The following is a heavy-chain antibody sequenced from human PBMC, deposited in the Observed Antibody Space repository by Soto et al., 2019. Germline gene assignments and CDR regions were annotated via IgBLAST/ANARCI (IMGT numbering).Heavy chain of an antibody. CDR3: ACIFSGGYGYGFYYYGMDV. D-gene: IGHD5-18*01. J-gene: IGHJ6*02. Sequence: SETLSLTYTVSGGSISSSSYYWGWIRQPPGKGLEWIGSIYYSGSTYHNPSLKSRVTISVDTSKNQFSLKLSSVTAADTAVYYCACIFSGGYGYGFYYYGMDVWGQGTTVTVSS. V-gene: IGHV4-39*01. CDR2: IYYSGST. CDR1: GGSISSSSYY.